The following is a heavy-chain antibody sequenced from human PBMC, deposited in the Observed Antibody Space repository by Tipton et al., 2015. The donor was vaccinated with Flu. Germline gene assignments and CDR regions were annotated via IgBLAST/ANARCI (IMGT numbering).Heavy chain of an antibody. CDR3: ARSLRASRPDYFDF. J-gene: IGHJ3*01. V-gene: IGHV5-51*01. CDR2: IYGGDSDA. D-gene: IGHD4-11*01. Sequence: QLVQSGAEVKKPGESLKISCKTSGYKFSDHWVGWVRQMPGKGLEWMGIIYGGDSDARYSPSFQGLVTMSVDKSTSTAFLQWSSLEASDTAIYYCARSLRASRPDYFDFWGQGTLVTVSS. CDR1: GYKFSDHW.